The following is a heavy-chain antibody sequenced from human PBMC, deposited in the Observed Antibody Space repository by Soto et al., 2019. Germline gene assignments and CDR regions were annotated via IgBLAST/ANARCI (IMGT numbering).Heavy chain of an antibody. Sequence: LRLSCAASGFTFSTYGIHWVRQAPGKGLEWVAVISYDGSNKYYADSVRGRFTISRDNSKNTLYLQMNSLRAEDTAVYYCAKDPRPHTAMATGYFDYWGQGTLVTVSS. CDR3: AKDPRPHTAMATGYFDY. CDR2: ISYDGSNK. CDR1: GFTFSTYG. J-gene: IGHJ4*02. D-gene: IGHD5-18*01. V-gene: IGHV3-30*18.